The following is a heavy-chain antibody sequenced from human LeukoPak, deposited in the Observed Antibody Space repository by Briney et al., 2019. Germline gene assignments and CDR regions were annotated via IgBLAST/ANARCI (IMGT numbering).Heavy chain of an antibody. CDR3: ARDALDSSGWFYHGMDV. V-gene: IGHV4-4*07. D-gene: IGHD6-19*01. CDR2: FYTGGST. J-gene: IGHJ6*02. CDR1: GGSISSYY. Sequence: KASETLSLTCTVSGGSISSYYWNWIRQSAGRGLEWIGRFYTGGSTNYNPSLKSRVTMSVDTSKNQFSLKLTSVIATDTAVYYCARDALDSSGWFYHGMDVWGQGTTVIVSS.